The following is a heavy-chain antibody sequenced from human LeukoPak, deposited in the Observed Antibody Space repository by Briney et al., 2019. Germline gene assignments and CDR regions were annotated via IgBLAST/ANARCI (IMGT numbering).Heavy chain of an antibody. D-gene: IGHD3-22*01. CDR3: AREHRDYEGSGYYVDY. J-gene: IGHJ4*02. V-gene: IGHV4-4*07. CDR2: IYYSGST. CDR1: FGSISGYY. Sequence: SETLSLTCTVSFGSISGYYWNWIRQPAGKGLEWIGRIYYSGSTDYNSSLRSRLTMSVDTSKSQFSLKLTSVTAADTAVYYCAREHRDYEGSGYYVDYWGQGTLVTVSS.